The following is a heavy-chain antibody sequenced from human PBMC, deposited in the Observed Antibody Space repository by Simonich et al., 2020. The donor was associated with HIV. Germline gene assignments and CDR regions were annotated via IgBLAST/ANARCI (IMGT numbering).Heavy chain of an antibody. V-gene: IGHV4-34*01. Sequence: QVQLQQWGAGLLEPSETLSLTCAVYGGSFSGYYWSWIRQPPGTGLGWIGSVYFGGSTHYNPSLKSRVTISVDTSKNQFSLKLSSVTAADTAVYYCARQYSGSYYAFPVGGSWFDPWGQGTLVTVSS. D-gene: IGHD1-26*01. CDR3: ARQYSGSYYAFPVGGSWFDP. J-gene: IGHJ5*02. CDR2: VYFGGST. CDR1: GGSFSGYY.